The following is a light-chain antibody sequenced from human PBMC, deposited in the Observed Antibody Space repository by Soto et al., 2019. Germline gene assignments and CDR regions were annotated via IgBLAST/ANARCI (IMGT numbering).Light chain of an antibody. CDR3: QQYDNLPYT. J-gene: IGKJ2*01. V-gene: IGKV1-33*01. CDR1: HDITTY. Sequence: DIQMTQSPSSLSASVGDRVTITCQASHDITTYVNWDQQKPGRPPKHVIYDTSNLEIGVPSRFSGSRSGADFTFTIYGLQPEDIATYWCQQYDNLPYTFGQGTKLEI. CDR2: DTS.